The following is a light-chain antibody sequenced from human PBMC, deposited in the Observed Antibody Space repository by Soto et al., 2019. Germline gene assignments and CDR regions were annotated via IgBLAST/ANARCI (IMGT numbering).Light chain of an antibody. V-gene: IGKV1-39*01. CDR3: QQSYSPPYT. CDR2: AAS. J-gene: IGKJ2*01. Sequence: DIQMTQSPSSLSASVEDRVIITCRASQSISNHLNWYQQKPGKAPKLLIFAASSLQSGVPSRFSGSRSGTDFTLTISSLQPDDLATYFCQQSYSPPYTFGQGTKLEIK. CDR1: QSISNH.